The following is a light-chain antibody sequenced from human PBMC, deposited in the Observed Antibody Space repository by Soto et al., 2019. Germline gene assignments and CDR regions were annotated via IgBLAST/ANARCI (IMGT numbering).Light chain of an antibody. V-gene: IGLV2-11*01. CDR2: DVS. J-gene: IGLJ1*01. Sequence: QSALTQPHSVSLSPGQSVTVSCIGTSGDVGDYNSVSLYQQHPGKAPKLMIYDVSKRPSGVPDRFSGSKSGNTASLTISGLQAEDEADYYCCSYVGGYSYVFGIGTKVTVL. CDR3: CSYVGGYSYV. CDR1: SGDVGDYNS.